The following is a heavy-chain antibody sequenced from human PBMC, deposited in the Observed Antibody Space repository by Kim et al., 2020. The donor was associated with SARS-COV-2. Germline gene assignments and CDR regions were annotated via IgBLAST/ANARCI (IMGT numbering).Heavy chain of an antibody. J-gene: IGHJ6*02. Sequence: SETLSLTCSVSGGSIRGYYWSWIRQPPGKGLEWIGYVYYSGSTNYNPSLKSRVTISVDTSKNQFSLMLRSVTAADTAVYYCARDFRSLSFEESSWYGLDVWGQGTTVTVSS. CDR1: GGSIRGYY. CDR3: ARDFRSLSFEESSWYGLDV. V-gene: IGHV4-59*12. D-gene: IGHD3-16*01. CDR2: VYYSGST.